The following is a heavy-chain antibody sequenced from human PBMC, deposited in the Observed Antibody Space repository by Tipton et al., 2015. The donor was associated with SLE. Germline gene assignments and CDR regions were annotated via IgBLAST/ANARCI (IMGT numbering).Heavy chain of an antibody. Sequence: TLSLTCAVYGGFFSGYYWSWIRQPPGKGLEWIGEINHSGSTNYNPSLKSRVTISVDTSKNQFSLKLSSVTAADTAVYYCAREVEGWPDAFDIWGQGTMVTVSS. D-gene: IGHD2-15*01. CDR3: AREVEGWPDAFDI. CDR2: INHSGST. CDR1: GGFFSGYY. J-gene: IGHJ3*02. V-gene: IGHV4-34*01.